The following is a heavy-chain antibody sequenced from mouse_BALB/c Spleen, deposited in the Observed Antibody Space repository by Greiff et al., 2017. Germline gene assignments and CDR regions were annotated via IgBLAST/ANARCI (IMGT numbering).Heavy chain of an antibody. CDR1: GFSLTSYG. CDR3: ARESYRYDSY. CDR2: IWAGGST. V-gene: IGHV2-9*02. D-gene: IGHD2-14*01. J-gene: IGHJ3*01. Sequence: VQLKESGPGLVAPSQSLSITCTVSGFSLTSYGVHWVRQPPGKGLEWLGVIWAGGSTNYNSALMSRLSISKDNSKSQVFLKMNSLQTDDTAMYYCARESYRYDSYWGQGTLVTVSA.